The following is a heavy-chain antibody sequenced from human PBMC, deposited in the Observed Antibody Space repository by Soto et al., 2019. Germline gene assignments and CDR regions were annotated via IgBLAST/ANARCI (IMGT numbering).Heavy chain of an antibody. D-gene: IGHD6-19*01. Sequence: GESLKISCTGVVYSFTTYCIEWVRPMPGKGLELMGIIYPGDSDTRYRPSFQGQVTISADKSIGTAYLQWDSLKASDTAMYYCARNSGYSSGWKYNYYGMDVWGQGTTVTVSS. V-gene: IGHV5-51*01. CDR1: VYSFTTYC. J-gene: IGHJ6*02. CDR2: IYPGDSDT. CDR3: ARNSGYSSGWKYNYYGMDV.